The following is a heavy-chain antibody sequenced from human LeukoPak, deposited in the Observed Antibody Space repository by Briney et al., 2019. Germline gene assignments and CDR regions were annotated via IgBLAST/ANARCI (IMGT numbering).Heavy chain of an antibody. D-gene: IGHD3-22*01. CDR3: ARRVYSDSSGYYYAHNPLFDY. V-gene: IGHV5-51*01. J-gene: IGHJ4*02. CDR1: GYSFTSYW. CDR2: IYPGDSDT. Sequence: GESLKISCKGSGYSFTSYWIGWVRQMPGKDLEWMGFIYPGDSDTRYSPSFQGQVTISADKSISTAYLQWSSLKASDTAMYYCARRVYSDSSGYYYAHNPLFDYWGQGTLVTVSS.